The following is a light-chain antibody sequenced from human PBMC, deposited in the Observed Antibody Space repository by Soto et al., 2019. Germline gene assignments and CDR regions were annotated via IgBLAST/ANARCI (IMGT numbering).Light chain of an antibody. CDR3: QQYTNWPPLT. CDR2: GAS. Sequence: ERVMTQSPATLSVSPGERATISCSASQSVSRNLGWYQQKPGQAPRLLIYGASTRATGIPDRFSGSGSGTEFTLTISSLQSEDFAVYYCQQYTNWPPLTFGGGTKVEIK. J-gene: IGKJ4*01. CDR1: QSVSRN. V-gene: IGKV3-15*01.